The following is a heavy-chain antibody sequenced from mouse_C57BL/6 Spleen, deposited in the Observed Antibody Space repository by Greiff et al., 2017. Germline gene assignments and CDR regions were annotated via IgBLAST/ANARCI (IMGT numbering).Heavy chain of an antibody. D-gene: IGHD2-4*01. J-gene: IGHJ4*01. CDR1: GYTFTSYW. CDR3: AIPYDYLYAMDY. CDR2: IDPSDSET. Sequence: QVQLKQPGAELVRPGSSVKLSCKASGYTFTSYWMHWVKQRPIQGLEWIGNIDPSDSETHYNQKFKDKATLTVDKSSSTAYMQLSSLTSEDSAVYYCAIPYDYLYAMDYWGQGTSVTVSS. V-gene: IGHV1-52*01.